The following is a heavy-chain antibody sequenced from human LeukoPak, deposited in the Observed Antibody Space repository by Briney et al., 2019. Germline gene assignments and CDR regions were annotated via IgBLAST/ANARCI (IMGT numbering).Heavy chain of an antibody. CDR1: GFTFSSYA. CDR2: ISYDGSNK. CDR3: ARERIAAAGTNWFDP. D-gene: IGHD6-13*01. V-gene: IGHV3-30*04. J-gene: IGHJ5*02. Sequence: GGPLRLSCAASGFTFSSYAMRWVRQAPGKGLEWVAVISYDGSNKYYAASVKGRFTISRDNSKNTLYLQMNSLRAEDTAVYYCARERIAAAGTNWFDPWGQGTLVTVSS.